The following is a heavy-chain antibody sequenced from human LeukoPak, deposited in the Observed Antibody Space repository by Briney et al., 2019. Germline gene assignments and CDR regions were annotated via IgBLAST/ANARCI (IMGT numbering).Heavy chain of an antibody. V-gene: IGHV3-53*01. J-gene: IGHJ3*02. D-gene: IGHD3-22*01. Sequence: GGSLRLSCAASGFTVSSNYMSWVRQAPGKGLEWVSVIYSGGSTYYADSVKGRFTISRDNSKNTLYLQMNSLRAEDTAVYYCAREVITSDAFDIWGQGTMVTVSS. CDR2: IYSGGST. CDR3: AREVITSDAFDI. CDR1: GFTVSSNY.